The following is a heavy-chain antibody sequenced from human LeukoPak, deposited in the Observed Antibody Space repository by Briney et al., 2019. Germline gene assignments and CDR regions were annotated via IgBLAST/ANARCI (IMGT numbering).Heavy chain of an antibody. CDR1: RYSISSGYY. J-gene: IGHJ4*02. CDR3: ASYDFWSGHNFDF. Sequence: PSETLSLTCTVSRYSISSGYYWGWIRQPPGKGLEWIGNIYHSGSTYYSPSLKGRVTISLDTSNNQFSLKLSSVTAADTAVYYCASYDFWSGHNFDFWGQGTLVTVSS. V-gene: IGHV4-38-2*02. D-gene: IGHD3-3*01. CDR2: IYHSGST.